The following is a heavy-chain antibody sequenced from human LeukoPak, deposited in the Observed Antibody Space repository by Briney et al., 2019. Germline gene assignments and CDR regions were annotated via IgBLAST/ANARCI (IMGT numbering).Heavy chain of an antibody. Sequence: PSETLSPTSTVSGCTISSYYWSWIRQPPGEGLEWIGYIYYSGSTNYNPSLKSRVTISVDTSKNQFSLKLSSVTAADTAVYYCARLGRTSYWYFDLWGRGTLVTVSS. J-gene: IGHJ2*01. CDR3: ARLGRTSYWYFDL. CDR1: GCTISSYY. CDR2: IYYSGST. V-gene: IGHV4-59*08. D-gene: IGHD2-2*01.